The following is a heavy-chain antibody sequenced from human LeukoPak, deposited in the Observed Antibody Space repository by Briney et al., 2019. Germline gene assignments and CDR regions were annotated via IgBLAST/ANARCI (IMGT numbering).Heavy chain of an antibody. CDR1: GYTFTGYY. J-gene: IGHJ4*02. V-gene: IGHV1-2*02. D-gene: IGHD3-22*01. CDR3: ARVGSGYSYHFDY. Sequence: GASVKVSCKASGYTFTGYYMHWVRQAPGQGLEWMGWINTNSGGTNYAQKFQGRVTMTRDTSISTAYMELSRLRSDDTAVYYCARVGSGYSYHFDYWGQGTLVTVSS. CDR2: INTNSGGT.